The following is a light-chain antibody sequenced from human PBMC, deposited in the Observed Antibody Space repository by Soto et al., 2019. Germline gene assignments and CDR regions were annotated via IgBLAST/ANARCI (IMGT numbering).Light chain of an antibody. J-gene: IGKJ1*01. Sequence: DIVMTQSPDSLAVSLGERATINCKSSQSVLYSSTNRNYLAWYQQKPGQPPNLLIYWAYTRESGVPDRFSGSESGTDFTLTISSLQAEDVAVYYCQQYYDIPPTFGQGTKVEIK. CDR1: QSVLYSSTNRNY. CDR2: WAY. V-gene: IGKV4-1*01. CDR3: QQYYDIPPT.